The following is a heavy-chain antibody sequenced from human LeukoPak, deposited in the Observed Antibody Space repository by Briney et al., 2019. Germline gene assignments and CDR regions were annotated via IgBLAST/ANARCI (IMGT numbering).Heavy chain of an antibody. V-gene: IGHV3-48*01. Sequence: GGSLRLSCAASGFTFNTYTMNWVRQAPGKGLEWVSYISGSSGIIDYADSVRGRFTISRDNAKNSLYLQMNSLRVEDTAVYYCARANNSSWHNWGQGTLVTVSS. CDR3: ARANNSSWHN. D-gene: IGHD6-13*01. CDR2: ISGSSGII. J-gene: IGHJ4*02. CDR1: GFTFNTYT.